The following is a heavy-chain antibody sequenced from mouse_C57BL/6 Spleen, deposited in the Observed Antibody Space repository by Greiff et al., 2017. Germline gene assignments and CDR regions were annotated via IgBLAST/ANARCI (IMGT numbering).Heavy chain of an antibody. Sequence: EVQLQQSGAELVRPGASVKLSCTASGFNFTGYYMHWVKQRPEQGLEWIGRIDPEDGDTDYAPKFQGKATLTADTSSNTAYLQLSSLKSEETADYYSTTRDGYYEEFDWGTGTTVTVSS. V-gene: IGHV14-1*01. D-gene: IGHD2-3*01. CDR1: GFNFTGYY. CDR2: IDPEDGDT. J-gene: IGHJ1*03. CDR3: TTRDGYYEEFD.